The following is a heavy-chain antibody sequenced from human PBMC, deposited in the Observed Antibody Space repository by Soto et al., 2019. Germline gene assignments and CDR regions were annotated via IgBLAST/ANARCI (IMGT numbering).Heavy chain of an antibody. V-gene: IGHV3-23*01. Sequence: GGSLRLSCAASGFTFSSYAMSWVRQAPGKGLEWVSAISGSGGSTYYADSVKGRFTISRDNSKNTLYLQMNSLRAEDTAVYYRAQVSPTPRPFWSGYYPGYLGQGTLDTVSS. CDR1: GFTFSSYA. J-gene: IGHJ4*02. CDR2: ISGSGGST. CDR3: AQVSPTPRPFWSGYYPGY. D-gene: IGHD3-3*01.